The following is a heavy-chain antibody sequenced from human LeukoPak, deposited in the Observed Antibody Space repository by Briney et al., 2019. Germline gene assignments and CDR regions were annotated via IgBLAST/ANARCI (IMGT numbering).Heavy chain of an antibody. CDR1: GFTFSSYG. J-gene: IGHJ5*02. D-gene: IGHD3-10*01. CDR2: IWYDGSNK. CDR3: AKDRYYYGSGSPGWFDP. V-gene: IGHV3-30*02. Sequence: GGSLRLSCAASGFTFSSYGMHWVRQAPGKGLEWVAVIWYDGSNKYYADSVKGRFTISRDNSKNTLYLQMNSLRAEDTAVYYCAKDRYYYGSGSPGWFDPWGQGTLVTVSS.